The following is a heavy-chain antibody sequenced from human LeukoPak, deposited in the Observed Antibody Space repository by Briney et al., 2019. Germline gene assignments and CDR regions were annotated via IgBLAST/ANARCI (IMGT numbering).Heavy chain of an antibody. J-gene: IGHJ5*02. CDR2: IYYSGST. D-gene: IGHD4-17*01. CDR3: ARSYGDYRFDP. V-gene: IGHV4-30-4*01. Sequence: SQTLSLTCTVPGGSISSGDYYWSWIRQPPGKGLEWIGYIYYSGSTYYNPSLKSRVTISVDTSKNQFSLKLSSVTAADTAVYFCARSYGDYRFDPWGQGTLVTVSS. CDR1: GGSISSGDYY.